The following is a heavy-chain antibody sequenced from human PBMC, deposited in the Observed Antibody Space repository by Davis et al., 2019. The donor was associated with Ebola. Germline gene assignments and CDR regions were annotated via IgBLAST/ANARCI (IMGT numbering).Heavy chain of an antibody. Sequence: SETLSLTCAVSGGSISSSNWWSWVRQPPGKGLEWIGEIYHSGSTNYNPSLKSRVTISVDTSKNQFSLKLSSVTAADTAVYYCARGPRSWYNYGMDVWGQGTTVTVSS. D-gene: IGHD6-13*01. CDR3: ARGPRSWYNYGMDV. CDR1: GGSISSSNW. CDR2: IYHSGST. J-gene: IGHJ6*02. V-gene: IGHV4-4*02.